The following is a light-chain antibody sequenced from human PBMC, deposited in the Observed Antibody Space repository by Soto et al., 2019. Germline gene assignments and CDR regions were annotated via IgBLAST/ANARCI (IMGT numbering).Light chain of an antibody. V-gene: IGKV1-17*01. Sequence: DIQMTQSPSSLSASVGDRVTITCRASQAIGNDLGWYQQKPGKAPKRLIYAASSLQSGVPSRFSGNGTGTEFTLTTISLQPEDFATYYCLQHNTFPRTFGQATKVEIK. CDR2: AAS. CDR3: LQHNTFPRT. CDR1: QAIGND. J-gene: IGKJ1*01.